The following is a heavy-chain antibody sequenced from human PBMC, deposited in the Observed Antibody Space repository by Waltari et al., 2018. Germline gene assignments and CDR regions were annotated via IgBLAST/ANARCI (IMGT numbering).Heavy chain of an antibody. J-gene: IGHJ4*02. CDR1: GFTFSSYE. V-gene: IGHV3-48*03. Sequence: EVQLVESGGGLVQPGGSLRLSCAASGFTFSSYEMNWVRQAPGKGLEWVSYISSSGSTIYYADAVKGRFTISRDNAKNSLYLQMNSLRAEDTAVYYCARDPYSGSYLGGQGTLVTVSS. CDR3: ARDPYSGSYL. CDR2: ISSSGSTI. D-gene: IGHD1-26*01.